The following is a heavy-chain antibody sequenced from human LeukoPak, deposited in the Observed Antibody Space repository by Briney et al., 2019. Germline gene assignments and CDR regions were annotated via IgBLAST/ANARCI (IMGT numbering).Heavy chain of an antibody. D-gene: IGHD2-21*01. Sequence: ASVKVSCKASGYTFTSYYMHWVRQAPGQGLEWMGIINPSGGSTSYAQKSQGRVTMTRDTSTSTVYMELSSLRSEDTAVYYCAYSGAANWFDPWGQGTLVTVSS. CDR2: INPSGGST. CDR1: GYTFTSYY. J-gene: IGHJ5*02. CDR3: AYSGAANWFDP. V-gene: IGHV1-46*01.